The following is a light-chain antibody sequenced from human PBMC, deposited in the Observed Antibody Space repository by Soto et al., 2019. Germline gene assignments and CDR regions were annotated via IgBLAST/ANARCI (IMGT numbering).Light chain of an antibody. J-gene: IGKJ1*01. CDR3: QQYGSSPRT. Sequence: EIVLTQSPSTLSLSPWERATLPCRASQSVSSSYLAWYQQKPRQAPRLLIYDASSRATGIPDRFSGSGSGTDFTLTISRLEPEDFAVYYCQQYGSSPRTFGQGTKVEIK. V-gene: IGKV3-20*01. CDR1: QSVSSSY. CDR2: DAS.